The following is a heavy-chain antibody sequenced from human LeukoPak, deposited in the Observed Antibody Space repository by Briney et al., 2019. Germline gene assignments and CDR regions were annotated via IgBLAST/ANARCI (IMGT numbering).Heavy chain of an antibody. CDR2: ISYDGSNK. D-gene: IGHD6-13*01. V-gene: IGHV3-30*18. J-gene: IGHJ4*02. CDR3: AKPRSALIAAALDY. CDR1: GFTFSSYG. Sequence: GSLRLSCAASGFTFSSYGMHWVRQAPGKGLEWVAVISYDGSNKYYADSVKGRFTISRDNSKNTLYLQMNSLRAEDTAVYYCAKPRSALIAAALDYWGQGTLVTVSS.